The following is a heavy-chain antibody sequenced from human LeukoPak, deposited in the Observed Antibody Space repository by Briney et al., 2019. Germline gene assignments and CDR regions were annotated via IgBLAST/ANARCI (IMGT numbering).Heavy chain of an antibody. V-gene: IGHV4-39*07. CDR3: ARGRGRHYYYYYMDV. Sequence: SETLSLTCTDSGGSIGSSSYYWGWIRQPPGKGLEWIGSIYYTGSTHYSPSLKSRVTMSVETSKNQFSLKLTSVTAADTAVYYCARGRGRHYYYYYMDVWSKGTTVTVSS. J-gene: IGHJ6*03. CDR1: GGSIGSSSYY. D-gene: IGHD3-16*01. CDR2: IYYTGST.